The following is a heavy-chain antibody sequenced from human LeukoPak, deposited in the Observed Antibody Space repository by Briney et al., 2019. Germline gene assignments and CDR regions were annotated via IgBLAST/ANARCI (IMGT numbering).Heavy chain of an antibody. V-gene: IGHV3-30*02. Sequence: PGGSLRLSCAASGFTFSSYGMHWVRQAPGKGLEWVAFIRYDGSNKYYADSVKGRFTISRDNSKNTLYLQMNSLRAEDTAVYYCAKSSALVVVVITADYWGQGTLVTVS. J-gene: IGHJ4*02. CDR3: AKSSALVVVVITADY. D-gene: IGHD3-22*01. CDR2: IRYDGSNK. CDR1: GFTFSSYG.